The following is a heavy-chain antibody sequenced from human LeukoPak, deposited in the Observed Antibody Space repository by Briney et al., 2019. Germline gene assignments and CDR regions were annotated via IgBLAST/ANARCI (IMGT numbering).Heavy chain of an antibody. CDR1: GGSISSSNW. CDR2: IYHSGST. CDR3: ARRPKVLGHFVTATTHDFWSGYYLKTWFDY. V-gene: IGHV4-4*02. Sequence: PSETLSLTCAVSGGSISSSNWWSWVRQPPGKGLEWIGEIYHSGSTNYNPSLKSRVTISVDKSKNQFSLKLSSVTAADTAVYYCARRPKVLGHFVTATTHDFWSGYYLKTWFDYWGQGTLVTVSS. J-gene: IGHJ4*02. D-gene: IGHD3-3*01.